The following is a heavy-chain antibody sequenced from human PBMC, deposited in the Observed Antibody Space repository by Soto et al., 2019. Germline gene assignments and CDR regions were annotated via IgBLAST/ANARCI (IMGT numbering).Heavy chain of an antibody. CDR1: GFTFSNYW. CDR3: VKEIAAAQ. J-gene: IGHJ4*02. D-gene: IGHD6-25*01. CDR2: INKDGSQT. V-gene: IGHV3-7*01. Sequence: EVQLVESGGALVQPGGSLRLTCATSGFTFSNYWMTWVRQAPGKGLEWVANINKDGSQTSFVGSVKGRFTIFRDNAKISLYLQMNSLRGEDTAKYYCVKEIAAAQWGQGTLVTVSS.